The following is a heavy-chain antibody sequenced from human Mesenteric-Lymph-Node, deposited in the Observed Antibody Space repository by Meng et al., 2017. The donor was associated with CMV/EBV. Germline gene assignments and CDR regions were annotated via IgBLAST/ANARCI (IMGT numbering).Heavy chain of an antibody. D-gene: IGHD6-6*01. Sequence: GSLRLSCAVFGGSFSGYYWSWIRQPPGKGLEGIGEINHSGSTNYNPSLKSRVTISVDTSKNQFSLKLSSVTAADTAVYYCARAVIAPRPPLGKLYDYWGQGTLVTVSS. CDR2: INHSGST. J-gene: IGHJ4*02. CDR3: ARAVIAPRPPLGKLYDY. V-gene: IGHV4-34*01. CDR1: GGSFSGYY.